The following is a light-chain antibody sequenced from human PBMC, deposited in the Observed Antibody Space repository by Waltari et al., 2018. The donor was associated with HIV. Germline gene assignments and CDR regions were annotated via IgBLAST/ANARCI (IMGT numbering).Light chain of an antibody. V-gene: IGLV1-51*01. J-gene: IGLJ3*02. CDR2: DND. CDR1: SSNIGNDY. CDR3: GTWDTSLSGGV. Sequence: QSVLTQPPSVSAAPGQKVTISCSGSSSNIGNDYVSWYQHLPGAAPKLLIYDNDKRPSVIPDRFSGSKSGTSATLGITGLQTGDEADYYCGTWDTSLSGGVFGGGTKLTVL.